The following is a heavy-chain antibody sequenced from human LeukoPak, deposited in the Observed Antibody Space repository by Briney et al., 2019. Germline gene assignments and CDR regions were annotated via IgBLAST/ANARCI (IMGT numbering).Heavy chain of an antibody. CDR2: IYTSGST. J-gene: IGHJ3*02. V-gene: IGHV4-4*07. CDR1: GGSFSSYY. Sequence: SETLSLTCEVSGGSFSSYYWSWIRQPAGKGLEWIGRIYTSGSTNYNPSLKSRVTMSVDTSKNQFSLKLSSVTAADTAVYYCARARPLKPDAFDIWGQGTMVTVSS. CDR3: ARARPLKPDAFDI. D-gene: IGHD4/OR15-4a*01.